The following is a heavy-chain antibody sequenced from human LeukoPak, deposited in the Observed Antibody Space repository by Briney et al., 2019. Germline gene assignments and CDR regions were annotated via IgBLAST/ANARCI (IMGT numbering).Heavy chain of an antibody. Sequence: SETLSLTCTVSGGSISKYWWSWIRQPPGKGLEWIGYVFDSGGTNYNPSLKSRVTISVDTSKKQFSLKLSSVTAADTAVYYCARGYSSSWNYFDYWGQGTLVTVSS. CDR1: GGSISKYW. D-gene: IGHD6-13*01. J-gene: IGHJ4*02. CDR3: ARGYSSSWNYFDY. CDR2: VFDSGGT. V-gene: IGHV4-59*01.